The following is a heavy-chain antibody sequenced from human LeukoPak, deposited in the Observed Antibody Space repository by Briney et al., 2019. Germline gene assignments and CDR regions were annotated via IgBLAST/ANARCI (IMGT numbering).Heavy chain of an antibody. J-gene: IGHJ4*02. D-gene: IGHD3-10*01. CDR2: IYPADGDT. V-gene: IGHV5-51*01. Sequence: GESLKISCKGSEFSFTSYWIAWVRQMPGRGLEYMAIIYPADGDTRYSPSFQGQVTISADTSISTAYLQWSSLKASDTAIYFCARLRSGYGSGSFDYWGQGTLINVSS. CDR1: EFSFTSYW. CDR3: ARLRSGYGSGSFDY.